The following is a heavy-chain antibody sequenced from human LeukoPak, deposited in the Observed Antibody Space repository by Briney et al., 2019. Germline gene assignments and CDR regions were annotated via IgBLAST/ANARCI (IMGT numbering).Heavy chain of an antibody. Sequence: SVKVSCKASGGTFSNYAISWVRQAPGQGLEYMGGIIPMFGTAGYAQKFQGRVTITADESTSTAYMELSSLRSDDTAMYYCASLTGGYLGWGQGTLVTVSS. CDR2: IIPMFGTA. J-gene: IGHJ4*02. D-gene: IGHD7-27*01. V-gene: IGHV1-69*01. CDR1: GGTFSNYA. CDR3: ASLTGGYLG.